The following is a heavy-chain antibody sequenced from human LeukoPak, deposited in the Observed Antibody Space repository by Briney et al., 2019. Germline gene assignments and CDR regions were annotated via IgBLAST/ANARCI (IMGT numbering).Heavy chain of an antibody. CDR3: ARSRGDSPRIYYYMDV. V-gene: IGHV4-30-4*01. CDR2: IYYIGTA. D-gene: IGHD3-16*01. Sequence: SQTRSLTCSVSGDSISIGDYRWSWIRQSPGKGLEWIGCIYYIGTAYYNPSLRSRVALSADTSKNQFSLKLNSVTVADSAVYFCARSRGDSPRIYYYMDVWGKGTTVTVSS. CDR1: GDSISIGDYR. J-gene: IGHJ6*03.